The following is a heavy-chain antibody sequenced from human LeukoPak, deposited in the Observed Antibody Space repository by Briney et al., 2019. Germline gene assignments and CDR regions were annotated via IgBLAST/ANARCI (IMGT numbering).Heavy chain of an antibody. Sequence: GGSLRLSCAASGFTFSSYSMNWVRQAPGKGLEWVSSISSSSSYIYYADSVKGRFTISRDNAKNSLYLQMNSLRAEDTAVYYCARDRASRGYYDSSGDAFDIWGQGTMVTVSS. CDR1: GFTFSSYS. CDR3: ARDRASRGYYDSSGDAFDI. CDR2: ISSSSSYI. J-gene: IGHJ3*02. V-gene: IGHV3-21*01. D-gene: IGHD3-22*01.